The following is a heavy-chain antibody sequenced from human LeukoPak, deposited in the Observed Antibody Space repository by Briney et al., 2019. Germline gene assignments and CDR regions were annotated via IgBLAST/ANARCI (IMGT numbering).Heavy chain of an antibody. Sequence: SETLSLTCTVSGGSISSSSYYWGWIRQPPGKGLEWIGSIYYSGSTYYNPSLKSRVTMSVDTSKNQLSLKVISVTAADTAVYYCARGVIATGGNDFDYWGQGTLVTVSS. D-gene: IGHD6-13*01. J-gene: IGHJ4*02. CDR1: GGSISSSSYY. V-gene: IGHV4-39*07. CDR3: ARGVIATGGNDFDY. CDR2: IYYSGST.